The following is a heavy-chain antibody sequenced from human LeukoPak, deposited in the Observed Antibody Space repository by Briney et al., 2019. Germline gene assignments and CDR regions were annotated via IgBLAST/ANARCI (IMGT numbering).Heavy chain of an antibody. Sequence: GGSLRLFCTVSGLTHSSNSMRCVRQAPGKGLEWGSFIYSDNTHYSYSETGRFTLSRDNSNNTLYLHMNSLRAEDTAVYYCARRAGAYSHPYDYWGQGTLVTVSS. CDR2: IYSDNT. J-gene: IGHJ4*02. CDR3: ARRAGAYSHPYDY. CDR1: GLTHSSNS. D-gene: IGHD4/OR15-4a*01. V-gene: IGHV3-53*01.